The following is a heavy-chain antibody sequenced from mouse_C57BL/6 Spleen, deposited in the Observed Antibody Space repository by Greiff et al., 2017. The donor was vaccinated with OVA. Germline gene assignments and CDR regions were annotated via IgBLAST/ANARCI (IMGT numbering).Heavy chain of an antibody. CDR1: GFTFSDYG. CDR2: ISSGSSTI. Sequence: EVKLVESGGGLVKPGGSLKLSCAASGFTFSDYGMHWVRQAPEKGLEWVAYISSGSSTIYYADTVKGRFTITRDNAKNTLFLQMTSLRSEDTAMYCCARPTGYAMDYWGQGTSVTVSS. D-gene: IGHD4-1*01. CDR3: ARPTGYAMDY. V-gene: IGHV5-17*01. J-gene: IGHJ4*01.